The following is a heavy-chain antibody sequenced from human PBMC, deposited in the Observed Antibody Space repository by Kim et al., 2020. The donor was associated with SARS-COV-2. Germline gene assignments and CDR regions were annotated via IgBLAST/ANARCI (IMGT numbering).Heavy chain of an antibody. Sequence: GGSLRLSCAASGFTFSSYAMSWVRQAPGKGLEWVSAISGSGGSTYYADSVKGRFTISRDNSKNTLYLQMNSLRAEDTAVYYCAKSQYCGGDCYEYFQHWGQDTLVTVSS. V-gene: IGHV3-23*01. J-gene: IGHJ1*01. CDR3: AKSQYCGGDCYEYFQH. D-gene: IGHD2-21*02. CDR2: ISGSGGST. CDR1: GFTFSSYA.